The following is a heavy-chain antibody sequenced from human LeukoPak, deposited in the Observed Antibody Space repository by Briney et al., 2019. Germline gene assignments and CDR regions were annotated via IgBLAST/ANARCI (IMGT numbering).Heavy chain of an antibody. V-gene: IGHV4-38-2*02. CDR2: IYHSGST. CDR3: ARVESKAHFDY. D-gene: IGHD5/OR15-5a*01. CDR1: GGSISGYT. J-gene: IGHJ4*02. Sequence: PSETLFLTCTVSGGSISGYTWSWIRQPAGKGLEWIGSIYHSGSTYYNPSLKSRVTISVDTSKNQFSLKLSSVTAADTAVYYCARVESKAHFDYWGQGTLVTVSS.